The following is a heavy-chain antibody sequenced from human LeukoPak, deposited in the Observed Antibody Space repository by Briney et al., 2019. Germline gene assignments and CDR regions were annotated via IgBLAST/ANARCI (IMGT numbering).Heavy chain of an antibody. J-gene: IGHJ4*02. CDR2: IYYTGST. V-gene: IGHV4-59*12. D-gene: IGHD6-13*01. CDR1: GGSISSYY. CDR3: ARDRGSSSWYFDY. Sequence: SETLSLTCTVSGGSISSYYWSWIRQPPGKGLEWIGYIYYTGSTNYNPSLRSRVTISVDKSKNQFSLKLSSVTAADTAVYYCARDRGSSSWYFDYWGQGTLVTVSS.